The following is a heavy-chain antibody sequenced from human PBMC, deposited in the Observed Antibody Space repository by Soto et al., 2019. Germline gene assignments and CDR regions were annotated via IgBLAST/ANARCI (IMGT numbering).Heavy chain of an antibody. CDR1: GFTFSSYA. CDR3: ARDREIVVVPAAIFDGNPGDY. D-gene: IGHD2-2*01. V-gene: IGHV3-30-3*01. J-gene: IGHJ4*02. CDR2: ISYDGSNK. Sequence: GGSLRLSCAASGFTFSSYAMHWVRQAPGKGLEWVAVISYDGSNKYYADSVKGRFTISRDNSKNTLYLQMNSLRAEDTAVYYCARDREIVVVPAAIFDGNPGDYWGQGTLVTVSS.